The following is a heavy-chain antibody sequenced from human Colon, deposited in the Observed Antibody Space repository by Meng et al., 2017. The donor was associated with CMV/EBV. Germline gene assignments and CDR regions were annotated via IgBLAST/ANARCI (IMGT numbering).Heavy chain of an antibody. CDR1: GGTFSSYA. CDR2: IIPILGIA. CDR3: ATNYCSSTSCYAHWFDP. D-gene: IGHD2-2*01. J-gene: IGHJ5*02. V-gene: IGHV1-69*10. Sequence: SMKVSCKASGGTFSSYAISWVRQAPGQGLEWMGGIIPILGIANYAQKFQGRVTITADKSTSTAYMELSSLRSEDTAVYYCATNYCSSTSCYAHWFDPWGQGTLVTVSS.